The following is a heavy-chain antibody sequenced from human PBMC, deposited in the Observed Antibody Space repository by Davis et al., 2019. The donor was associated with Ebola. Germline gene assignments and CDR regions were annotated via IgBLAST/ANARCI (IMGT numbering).Heavy chain of an antibody. CDR2: LYPGHPDT. CDR3: ARLDCSSTSCYYYYYYGMDV. J-gene: IGHJ6*02. V-gene: IGHV5-51*01. CDR1: GYSLPSYC. D-gene: IGHD2-2*01. Sequence: GESPKTPLKGPGYSLPSYCHARVRQMPGQGLAWMWILYPGHPDTRHSPSFQGQVTISADKSISTAYLQWSSLKASDTAMYYCARLDCSSTSCYYYYYYGMDVWGQGTTVTVSS.